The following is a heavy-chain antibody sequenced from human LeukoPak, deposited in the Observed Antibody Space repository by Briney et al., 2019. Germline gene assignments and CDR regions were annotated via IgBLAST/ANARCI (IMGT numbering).Heavy chain of an antibody. CDR2: ITGDGITT. Sequence: PGGSLRLSCAASGLTFQNTWMHWIRQAPGKGLVWVSRITGDGITTTYADSVKGRFTISRDNAKNTLYLQMNSLRAEDTAVYYCAREGGSGWYGYDYWGQGTLVTVSS. CDR1: GLTFQNTW. J-gene: IGHJ4*02. D-gene: IGHD6-19*01. CDR3: AREGGSGWYGYDY. V-gene: IGHV3-74*01.